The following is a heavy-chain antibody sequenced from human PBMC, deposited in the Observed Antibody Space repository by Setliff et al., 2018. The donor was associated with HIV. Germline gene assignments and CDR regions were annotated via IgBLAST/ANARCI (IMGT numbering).Heavy chain of an antibody. Sequence: SETLSLTCTVSGGSISSSTYYWGWIRQPPGKGLEWIGTIYYSGSTYYNPSLKSRLTISVDTSKNQFSLKLSSVTAADTAVYYCARRDGYSYGFYFDYWGQGTLITVSS. CDR2: IYYSGST. J-gene: IGHJ4*02. CDR3: ARRDGYSYGFYFDY. D-gene: IGHD5-18*01. CDR1: GGSISSSTYY. V-gene: IGHV4-39*01.